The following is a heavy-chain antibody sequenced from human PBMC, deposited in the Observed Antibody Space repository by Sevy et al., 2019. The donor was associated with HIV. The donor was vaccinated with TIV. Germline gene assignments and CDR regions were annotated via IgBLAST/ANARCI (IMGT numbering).Heavy chain of an antibody. V-gene: IGHV3-48*01. CDR3: ARETRGFDP. CDR1: GFTFSSYS. CDR2: ISSSSSTI. D-gene: IGHD1-1*01. Sequence: GGSLRLSCAASGFTFSSYSMNWVRQAPGKGLEWVSYISSSSSTIYYAYSVKGRFTISRDNAKNSLYLQMNSLRAEDTAVYYCARETRGFDPWGQGTLVTVSS. J-gene: IGHJ5*02.